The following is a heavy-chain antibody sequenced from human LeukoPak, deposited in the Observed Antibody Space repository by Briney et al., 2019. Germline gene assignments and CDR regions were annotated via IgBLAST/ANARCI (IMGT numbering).Heavy chain of an antibody. CDR2: INSNSGGT. Sequence: ASVKVSCKASGGTFTDYYIHWMRQAPGQGLEWMGWINSNSGGTSYAQKFQGRVTLTRDTPTRTAFMELNRLTSDDTAVYYCARTSIAARRADFDYWGQGTVVTVSS. CDR1: GGTFTDYY. V-gene: IGHV1-2*02. CDR3: ARTSIAARRADFDY. J-gene: IGHJ4*02. D-gene: IGHD6-6*01.